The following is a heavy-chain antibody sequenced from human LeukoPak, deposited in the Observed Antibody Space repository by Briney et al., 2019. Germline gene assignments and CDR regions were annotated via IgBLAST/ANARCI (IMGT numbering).Heavy chain of an antibody. J-gene: IGHJ3*02. CDR1: GGSISSYY. D-gene: IGHD1-26*01. CDR3: ARGSVVGATAFDI. V-gene: IGHV4-59*01. Sequence: SETLSLTCTVSGGSISSYYWSWIRQPPGKGLEWIGYIYYSWSTNYNPSLKSRVTISVDTSKNQFSLKLGSVTAADTAVYYCARGSVVGATAFDIWGQGTMVTVSS. CDR2: IYYSWST.